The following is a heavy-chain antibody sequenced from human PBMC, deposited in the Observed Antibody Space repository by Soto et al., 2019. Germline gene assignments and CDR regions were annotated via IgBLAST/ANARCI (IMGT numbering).Heavy chain of an antibody. D-gene: IGHD2-2*01. CDR3: ARDQYCSSTSCNYYYGMDV. J-gene: IGHJ6*02. V-gene: IGHV6-1*01. CDR1: GDSVSSNSAA. CDR2: TYYRSKWYN. Sequence: PSQTLSLTCAISGDSVSSNSAAWNWIRQSPSRGLEWLGRTYYRSKWYNDYAVSVKSRITINPDTSKNQFSLQLNSVTPEDTAVYYCARDQYCSSTSCNYYYGMDVWGQGTTVTVSS.